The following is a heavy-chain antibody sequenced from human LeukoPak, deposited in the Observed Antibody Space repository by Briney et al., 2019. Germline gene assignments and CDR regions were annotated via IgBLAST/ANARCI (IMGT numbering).Heavy chain of an antibody. CDR2: MNDDGSGI. CDR1: GLNIRNYW. V-gene: IGHV3-74*01. CDR3: ARSGGVVKNYFDY. J-gene: IGHJ4*02. D-gene: IGHD3-3*01. Sequence: GGSLRLSCALSGLNIRNYWMHSVRQAPGKGLVWVSRMNDDGSGISYADSVKGRFTISRDHAKNTLYLQMNSLRAEDMALYYCARSGGVVKNYFDYWGQGTLVTVSS.